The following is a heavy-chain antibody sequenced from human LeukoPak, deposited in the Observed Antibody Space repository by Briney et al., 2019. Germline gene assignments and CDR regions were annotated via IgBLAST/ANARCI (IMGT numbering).Heavy chain of an antibody. Sequence: GGSLGLSCAASGFTFSSYAMHWVRQAPGKGLEYVSAISSNGGSTYYANSVKGRFTISRDNSKNTLYLQMGSLRAEDMAVYYCARGLLGYCSGGSCNDAFDIWGQGTMVTVSS. CDR2: ISSNGGST. V-gene: IGHV3-64*01. CDR3: ARGLLGYCSGGSCNDAFDI. J-gene: IGHJ3*02. D-gene: IGHD2-15*01. CDR1: GFTFSSYA.